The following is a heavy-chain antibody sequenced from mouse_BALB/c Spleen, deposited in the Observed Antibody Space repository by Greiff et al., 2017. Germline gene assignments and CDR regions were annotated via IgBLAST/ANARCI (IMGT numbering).Heavy chain of an antibody. V-gene: IGHV2-9*02. CDR3: ARDRTGTDYYAMDY. Sequence: VKLVESGPGLVAPSQSLSITCTVSGFSLTSYGVHWVRQPPGKGLEWLGVIWAGGSTNYNSALMSRLSISKDNSKSQVFLKMNSLQTDDTAMYYCARDRTGTDYYAMDYWGQGTSVTVSS. CDR1: GFSLTSYG. J-gene: IGHJ4*01. D-gene: IGHD4-1*01. CDR2: IWAGGST.